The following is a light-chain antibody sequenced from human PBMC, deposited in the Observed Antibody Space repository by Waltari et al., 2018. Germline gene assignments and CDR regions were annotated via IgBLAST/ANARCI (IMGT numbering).Light chain of an antibody. CDR1: QSITKY. Sequence: DIQMTQSPASLSASVGETVTITSRASQSITKYLNWYQQKAGEVPKLLMFTVSTLQRGVSSRFSGRGSGTNFTLTITSLQREDFATYHCQQTHTTPYTFGQGTKLEI. V-gene: IGKV1-39*01. CDR3: QQTHTTPYT. CDR2: TVS. J-gene: IGKJ2*01.